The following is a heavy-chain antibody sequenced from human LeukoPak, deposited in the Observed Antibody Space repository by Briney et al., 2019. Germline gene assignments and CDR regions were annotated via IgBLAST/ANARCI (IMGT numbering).Heavy chain of an antibody. Sequence: SVKVSCKASGGTFSSYAISWVRQAPGQGLEWMGGIIPIFGTATYAQKFQGRVTITTDESTSTAYMELSSLRSEDTAVYYCARGRRYGTYYYYYMDVWGKGTTVTVSS. CDR2: IIPIFGTA. V-gene: IGHV1-69*05. CDR3: ARGRRYGTYYYYYMDV. D-gene: IGHD1-14*01. J-gene: IGHJ6*03. CDR1: GGTFSSYA.